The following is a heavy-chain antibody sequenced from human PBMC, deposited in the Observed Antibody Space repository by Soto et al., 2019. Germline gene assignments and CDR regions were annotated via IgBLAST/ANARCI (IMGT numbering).Heavy chain of an antibody. Sequence: QVQLVQSGAEVKKPGASVKVSCKASGYTFTGYYMHWVRQAPGQGLEWMGWINPNSGGTNYAQKFQGWVTMTRDTSISTAYMELSRLRSDDTGVYYCAVSSSGSYYWHFDYWGQGTLVTVSS. D-gene: IGHD3-10*01. CDR3: AVSSSGSYYWHFDY. J-gene: IGHJ4*02. CDR1: GYTFTGYY. CDR2: INPNSGGT. V-gene: IGHV1-2*04.